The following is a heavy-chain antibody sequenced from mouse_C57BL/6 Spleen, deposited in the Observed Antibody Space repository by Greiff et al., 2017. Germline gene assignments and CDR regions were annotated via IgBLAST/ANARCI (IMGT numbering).Heavy chain of an antibody. V-gene: IGHV1-15*01. CDR3: TRCYGNYGDY. J-gene: IGHJ2*01. D-gene: IGHD2-1*01. CDR1: GYTFTDYE. Sequence: VQLQQSGAELVRPGASVTLSCKASGYTFTDYEMHWVKQTPVHGLEWIGAIDPETGGTAYNQKFKGKAILTADKSSSTAYMELRSLTSEDSAVXYGTRCYGNYGDYWGQGTTLTVSS. CDR2: IDPETGGT.